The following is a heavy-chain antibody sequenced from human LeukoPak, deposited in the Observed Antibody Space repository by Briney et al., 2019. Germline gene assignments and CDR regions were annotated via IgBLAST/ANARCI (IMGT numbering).Heavy chain of an antibody. D-gene: IGHD5-18*01. Sequence: GGSLRLSCAASGFTFSSYGMHWVRQAPGKGLEWVAVISYDGSNKYYADSAKGRFTISRDNSKNTLYLQMSSLRAEDTAVYYCAKDPQKTAMAYFDYWGQGTLVTVSS. CDR3: AKDPQKTAMAYFDY. V-gene: IGHV3-30*18. J-gene: IGHJ4*02. CDR1: GFTFSSYG. CDR2: ISYDGSNK.